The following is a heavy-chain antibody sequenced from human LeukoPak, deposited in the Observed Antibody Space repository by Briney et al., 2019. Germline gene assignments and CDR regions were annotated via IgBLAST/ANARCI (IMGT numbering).Heavy chain of an antibody. CDR2: ISGSGGST. Sequence: PGGSLRLSCAASGFTFSSYAMSWVRQAPGKGLEGVSAISGSGGSTYYADSVKGRFTISRDNSKNTLSLQMNSLRAEDTAVYYCAKGGRQWLVPSAFDIWGQGTMVTVSS. D-gene: IGHD6-19*01. CDR1: GFTFSSYA. V-gene: IGHV3-23*01. CDR3: AKGGRQWLVPSAFDI. J-gene: IGHJ3*02.